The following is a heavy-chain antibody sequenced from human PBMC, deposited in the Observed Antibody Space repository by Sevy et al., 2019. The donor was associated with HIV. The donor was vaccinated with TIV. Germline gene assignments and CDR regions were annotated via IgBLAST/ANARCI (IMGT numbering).Heavy chain of an antibody. V-gene: IGHV3-7*01. CDR1: GFTFATYW. J-gene: IGHJ4*02. CDR3: ARALADWGGFHYSS. D-gene: IGHD3-16*02. CDR2: IKQDGTDK. Sequence: GGSLRLSCAASGFTFATYWMTWVRQAPGKGLEWVAYIKQDGTDKYYIDSVKGRFTISRDNAKNSLYLHMSGLRAEDTAVYYCARALADWGGFHYSSWGRGTLVTVSS.